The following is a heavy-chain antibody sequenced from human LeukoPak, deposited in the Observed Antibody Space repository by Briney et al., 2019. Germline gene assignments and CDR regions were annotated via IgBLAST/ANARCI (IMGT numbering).Heavy chain of an antibody. CDR1: GFTVSSSF. Sequence: PGGSLRLSCAASGFTVSSSFMNWVRQAPGKGLEWVSAIYAGGGTSYADSVKGRFTISRDNSKNTLYLQMNSLRAEDTAVYYCAREPSDIALDVWGQGTTVTVSS. CDR2: IYAGGGT. V-gene: IGHV3-53*01. CDR3: AREPSDIALDV. J-gene: IGHJ6*02. D-gene: IGHD2-15*01.